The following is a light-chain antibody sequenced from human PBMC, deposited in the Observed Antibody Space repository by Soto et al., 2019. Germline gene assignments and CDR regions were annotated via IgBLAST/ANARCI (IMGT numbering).Light chain of an antibody. CDR2: LNSDGSH. CDR3: QTWGTGIHWV. Sequence: QSVLPQSPSASASLGASVKLTCTLSSGHSSYALAWHQQPPEKGPRHLMRLNSDGSHSKGDGIPDRFSGSSSGAERYLTIASLQSEDEADYDCQTWGTGIHWVFGGGTQLTV. J-gene: IGLJ3*02. CDR1: SGHSSYA. V-gene: IGLV4-69*01.